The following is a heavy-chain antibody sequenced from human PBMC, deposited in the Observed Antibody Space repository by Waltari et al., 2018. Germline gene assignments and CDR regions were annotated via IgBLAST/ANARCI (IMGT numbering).Heavy chain of an antibody. V-gene: IGHV4-34*01. CDR1: GGPFHDFF. Sequence: QVRIDQWGTGLLKPSETLSLSCAGYGGPFHDFFWAWVRQAPGKGLAWLGEINQSGKTYYNPSLKSRVTLSVDPSKSQFSLSLRSVTAADTAVYYCARRNYCSSVTCYFDATSYYYYYMDVWGKGTALIVSS. D-gene: IGHD2-2*01. J-gene: IGHJ6*03. CDR2: INQSGKT. CDR3: ARRNYCSSVTCYFDATSYYYYYMDV.